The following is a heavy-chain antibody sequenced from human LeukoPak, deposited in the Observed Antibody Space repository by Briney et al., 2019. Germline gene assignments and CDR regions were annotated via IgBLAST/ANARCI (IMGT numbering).Heavy chain of an antibody. Sequence: PGGSLRLSCVASGFTFTNYWMSWVRQAPGKGLEWVANIEYNGGAKDYADSVKGRFSISRDNAKNSLYLQLNSLRNEDTALYYCARGAPAAGRVDYWGLGTLVTVSS. V-gene: IGHV3-7*01. D-gene: IGHD6-25*01. CDR3: ARGAPAAGRVDY. J-gene: IGHJ4*02. CDR1: GFTFTNYW. CDR2: IEYNGGAK.